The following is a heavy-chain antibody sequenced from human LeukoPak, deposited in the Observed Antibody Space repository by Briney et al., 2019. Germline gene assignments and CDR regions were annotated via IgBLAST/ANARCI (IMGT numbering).Heavy chain of an antibody. D-gene: IGHD6-13*01. CDR1: GGSISSAVYY. CDR3: ASCIPAAGTCPFDY. Sequence: SETLSLTCTVSGGSISSAVYYWGWIRQPPGKGLEWIGSIYYSGNTYYNPSLKSRVTISVDTSKNQFSLKLSSVTAADTAVYYCASCIPAAGTCPFDYWGQGTLVTVSS. CDR2: IYYSGNT. J-gene: IGHJ4*02. V-gene: IGHV4-39*07.